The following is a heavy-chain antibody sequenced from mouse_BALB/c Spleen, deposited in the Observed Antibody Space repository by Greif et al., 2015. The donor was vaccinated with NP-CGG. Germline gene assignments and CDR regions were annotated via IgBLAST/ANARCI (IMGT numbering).Heavy chain of an antibody. V-gene: IGHV1-7*01. CDR1: GYTFTSYW. Sequence: QVHVKQSGAELAKPGASVKMSCKASGYTFTSYWMHWVKQRPGQGLEWIGYINPSTGYTEYNQKFKDKATLTADKSSSTAYMQLSGLTSEDSAVYYCARRVYYFDYWGQGTALTVSS. CDR3: ARRVYYFDY. CDR2: INPSTGYT. J-gene: IGHJ2*01.